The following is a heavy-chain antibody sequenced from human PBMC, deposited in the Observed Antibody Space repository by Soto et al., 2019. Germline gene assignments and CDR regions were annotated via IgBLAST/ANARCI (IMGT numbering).Heavy chain of an antibody. CDR2: IHYSGST. Sequence: SETLSLTCTFSGGSIXGSYWSLIRQTPGKVLEWVGYIHYSGSTNYNPSLKSRVTMSVDSAKNQFSLQLSSVTAADTAVYFCTKYRRTDAEGYSFDYWGQGALVTSPQ. D-gene: IGHD2-15*01. J-gene: IGHJ4*02. V-gene: IGHV4-59*01. CDR1: GGSIXGSY. CDR3: TKYRRTDAEGYSFDY.